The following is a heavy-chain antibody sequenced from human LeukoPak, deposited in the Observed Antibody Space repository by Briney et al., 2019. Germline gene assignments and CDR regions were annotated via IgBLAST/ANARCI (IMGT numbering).Heavy chain of an antibody. J-gene: IGHJ4*02. D-gene: IGHD1-1*01. CDR1: AFTFSSHS. Sequence: GGSLRLSCAASAFTFSSHSMNWVRQPPGKGLEWVASISSSSNFIYYADSVKGRFTISRDNAKNSLYLQMNSLRAEDTAVYYCARDSGTTFGANYYFDYWGQGTLVTVSS. V-gene: IGHV3-21*01. CDR3: ARDSGTTFGANYYFDY. CDR2: ISSSSNFI.